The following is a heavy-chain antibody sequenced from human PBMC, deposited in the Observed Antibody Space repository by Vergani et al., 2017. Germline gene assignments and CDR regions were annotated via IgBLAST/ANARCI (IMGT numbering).Heavy chain of an antibody. J-gene: IGHJ5*02. V-gene: IGHV4-39*07. D-gene: IGHD2-15*01. CDR1: GGSISSSSYY. CDR2: IYYSGST. CDR3: ARRWVGYCSVGSCYGGWFDP. Sequence: QLQLQESGPGLVKPSETLSLTCTVSGGSISSSSYYWGWIRQPPGKGLEWIGSIYYSGSTYYNPSLKSRVTISVDTSKNQFSLKLSSVTAADTAMYYCARRWVGYCSVGSCYGGWFDPWGQGTLVTVSS.